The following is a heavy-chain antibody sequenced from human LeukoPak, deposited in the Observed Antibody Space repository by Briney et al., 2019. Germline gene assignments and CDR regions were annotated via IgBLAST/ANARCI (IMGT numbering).Heavy chain of an antibody. J-gene: IGHJ4*02. Sequence: GGSLRLSCAASGFTFNTYAMSRVRQAPGKGLEWVSSISASGLSTYYADSVKGRFIISRDKSKNTLYLQMNSLRAEDTAVYYCAKDARLYSGSGSYFLDFWGQGTLVTVPS. V-gene: IGHV3-23*01. CDR3: AKDARLYSGSGSYFLDF. CDR2: ISASGLST. CDR1: GFTFNTYA. D-gene: IGHD3-10*01.